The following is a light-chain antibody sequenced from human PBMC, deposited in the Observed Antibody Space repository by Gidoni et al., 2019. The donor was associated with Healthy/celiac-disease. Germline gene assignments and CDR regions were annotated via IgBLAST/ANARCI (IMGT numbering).Light chain of an antibody. CDR1: QSFSSSY. CDR2: GAS. CDR3: QQYGSSPRNT. Sequence: EIVLTQSPGTLSLSPGERATLSCRASQSFSSSYLAWYQQKPGQAPRLLIYGASSRATGSPDRFSGSGSGTDFTLTISRLEPEDFAVYYCQQYGSSPRNTFGQGTKLEIK. J-gene: IGKJ2*01. V-gene: IGKV3-20*01.